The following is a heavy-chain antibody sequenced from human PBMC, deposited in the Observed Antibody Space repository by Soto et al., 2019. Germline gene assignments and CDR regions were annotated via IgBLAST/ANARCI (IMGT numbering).Heavy chain of an antibody. CDR3: AAGWRKYYDSSGYPYYYYGLDV. CDR1: GYTFTSYA. D-gene: IGHD3-22*01. V-gene: IGHV1-3*01. CDR2: INAGNGNT. Sequence: ASVKVSCKASGYTFTSYAMHWVRQAPGQRLEWMGWINAGNGNTKYSQKFQGRVTITRDTSTSTAYMELRSLRSEDTAVYYCAAGWRKYYDSSGYPYYYYGLDVWGQGTTVTFSS. J-gene: IGHJ6*02.